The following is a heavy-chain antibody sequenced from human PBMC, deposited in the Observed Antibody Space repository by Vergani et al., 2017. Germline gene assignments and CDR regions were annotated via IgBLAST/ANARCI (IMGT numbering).Heavy chain of an antibody. J-gene: IGHJ5*02. Sequence: QVQLQQWGPGLLKPSETLSLTCAVYGGSLSGYYWSWIRLAPGKGLEWIGEINHSGTINYNPTLKSPFNVSIDTSRDHFSLKLRSVSAADTAVYFCARGDITMFGWASGFWFDAWGQGTLVSVSS. CDR2: INHSGTI. CDR1: GGSLSGYY. D-gene: IGHD3-10*02. V-gene: IGHV4-34*01. CDR3: ARGDITMFGWASGFWFDA.